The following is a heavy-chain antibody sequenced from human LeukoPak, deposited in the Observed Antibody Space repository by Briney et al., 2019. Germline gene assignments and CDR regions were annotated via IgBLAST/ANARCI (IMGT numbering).Heavy chain of an antibody. CDR1: GFTFSSYA. Sequence: GGSLRLSCAASGFTFSSYAMSWVRQAPGKGLEWVSAISGSGGSTYYADSVKGRFTISRDNSKNTLCLQMNSLRAEDTAVYYCAKDEDIVVVPAFDYWGQGTLVTVSS. CDR2: ISGSGGST. D-gene: IGHD2-2*01. V-gene: IGHV3-23*01. J-gene: IGHJ4*02. CDR3: AKDEDIVVVPAFDY.